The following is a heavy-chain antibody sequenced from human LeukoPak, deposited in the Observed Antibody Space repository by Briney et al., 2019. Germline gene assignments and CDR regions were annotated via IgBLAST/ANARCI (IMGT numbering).Heavy chain of an antibody. Sequence: GESLKISCKGSGYRFTNYWIGWVRQLPGKGLEWMGIIYPGDSHTKYSPSFQGLVTISADKSISTAYLQWSSLNVSDTALYFCARPIYCSGGVNCRGGFYSDYWGQGTLVTVSS. J-gene: IGHJ4*02. D-gene: IGHD2-15*01. CDR3: ARPIYCSGGVNCRGGFYSDY. V-gene: IGHV5-51*01. CDR2: IYPGDSHT. CDR1: GYRFTNYW.